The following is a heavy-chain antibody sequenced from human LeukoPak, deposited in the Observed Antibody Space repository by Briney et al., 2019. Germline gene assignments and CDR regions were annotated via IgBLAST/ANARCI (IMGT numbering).Heavy chain of an antibody. V-gene: IGHV4-30-4*08. D-gene: IGHD2-2*01. CDR2: IYYSGST. J-gene: IGHJ4*02. Sequence: PSETLSLTCTVSGGSISSGDCYWSWIRQPPGKGLEWIGYIYYSGSTYYNPSLKSRVTISVDTSKNQFSLKLSSVTAADTAVYYCARVQPYDYDDYWGQGTLVTVSS. CDR3: ARVQPYDYDDY. CDR1: GGSISSGDCY.